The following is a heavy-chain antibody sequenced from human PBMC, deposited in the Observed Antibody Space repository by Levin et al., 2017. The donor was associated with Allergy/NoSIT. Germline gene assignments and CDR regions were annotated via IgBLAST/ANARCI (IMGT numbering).Heavy chain of an antibody. CDR1: GFTFSNAW. V-gene: IGHV3-15*01. Sequence: GESLKISCAASGFTFSNAWMSWVRQAPGKGLEWVGRIKSKTDGGTTDYAAPVKGRFTISRDDSKNTLYLQMNSLKTEDTAVYYCTTDETTVTTRDYWGQGTLVTVSS. J-gene: IGHJ4*02. CDR3: TTDETTVTTRDY. CDR2: IKSKTDGGTT. D-gene: IGHD4-17*01.